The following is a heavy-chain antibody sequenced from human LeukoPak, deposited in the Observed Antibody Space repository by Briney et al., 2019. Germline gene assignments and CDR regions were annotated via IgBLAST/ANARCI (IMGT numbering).Heavy chain of an antibody. D-gene: IGHD3-10*01. CDR1: GYTFTSYY. V-gene: IGHV1-69*06. J-gene: IGHJ4*02. CDR3: ARGGVGYWLWFGESYYFDY. Sequence: ASVKVSCKASGYTFTSYYMHWVRQAPGQGLEWMGGIIPIFGTANYAQKFQGRVTITADKSTSTAYMELSSLRSEDTAVYYCARGGVGYWLWFGESYYFDYWGQGTLVTVSS. CDR2: IIPIFGTA.